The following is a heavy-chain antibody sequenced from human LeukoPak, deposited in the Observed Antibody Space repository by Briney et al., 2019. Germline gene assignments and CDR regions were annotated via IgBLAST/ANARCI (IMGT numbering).Heavy chain of an antibody. J-gene: IGHJ4*02. CDR1: GGSISGFY. Sequence: PSETLSLTCSVSGGSISGFYWSWIRQPPGKGLEWIGYLYDSGGPTYNPSPKSRVAISVDTSKSQLSLKLTSLTAADTAVYFCARGKNIGGSDFDFWGQGTLVTVSS. CDR3: ARGKNIGGSDFDF. CDR2: LYDSGGP. V-gene: IGHV4-59*01. D-gene: IGHD2/OR15-2a*01.